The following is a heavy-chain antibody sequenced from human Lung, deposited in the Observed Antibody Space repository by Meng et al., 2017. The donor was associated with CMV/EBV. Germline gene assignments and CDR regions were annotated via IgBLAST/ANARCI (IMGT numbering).Heavy chain of an antibody. D-gene: IGHD1-26*01. CDR2: IYHSGST. Sequence: SXTXSLXCTVSGSSISSGYYWGWIRQPPGKGLEWIGSIYHSGSTHYNPSLKSRVTISVDTSKNQFSLKLSSVTAADTAVYYCARVGWEHVADYWGQGKMVTVSS. J-gene: IGHJ4*02. CDR3: ARVGWEHVADY. CDR1: GSSISSGYY. V-gene: IGHV4-38-2*02.